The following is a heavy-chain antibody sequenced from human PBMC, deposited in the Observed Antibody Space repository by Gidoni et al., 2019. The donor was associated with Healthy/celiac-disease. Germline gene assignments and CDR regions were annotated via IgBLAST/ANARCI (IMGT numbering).Heavy chain of an antibody. CDR2: ISYDGSNK. V-gene: IGHV3-30*01. CDR1: GFTVSSYA. Sequence: QVQLVESGGGVVQPGRSRRRSCAAAGFTVSSYAMHWVRQAPGKGLEWVAVISYDGSNKYYADSVKGRFTISSDNSKNTLYLQMNSLSAEDTAVYYCARELAFWSGSLDYWGQGTLVTVSS. J-gene: IGHJ4*02. D-gene: IGHD3-3*01. CDR3: ARELAFWSGSLDY.